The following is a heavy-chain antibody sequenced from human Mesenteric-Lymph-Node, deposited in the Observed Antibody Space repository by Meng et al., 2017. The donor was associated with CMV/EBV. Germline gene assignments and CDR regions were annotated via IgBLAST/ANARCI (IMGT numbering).Heavy chain of an antibody. Sequence: KASDYAFTVYFIRWVRQAPGQGLEWMGWISPNSGATNYAQKFQGRVTMTRDTSISTAYMELSSLRSDDTAVYYCARRVAVTWAYFDYWGQGTLVTVSS. CDR2: ISPNSGAT. D-gene: IGHD7-27*01. J-gene: IGHJ4*02. CDR1: DYAFTVYF. CDR3: ARRVAVTWAYFDY. V-gene: IGHV1-2*02.